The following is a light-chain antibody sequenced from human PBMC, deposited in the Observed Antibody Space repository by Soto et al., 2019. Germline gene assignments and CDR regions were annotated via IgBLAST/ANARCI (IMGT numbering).Light chain of an antibody. CDR3: QQYSNTPLT. V-gene: IGKV4-1*01. J-gene: IGKJ1*01. Sequence: DIVMTQSPDSLAVSLGERATINCKSSQSVLYNSNNKNYFAWYQQKPGQPPKLLIYWASTRESGVPDRFSGSGPGTDFTLTISSLQAEDVAVYYCQQYSNTPLTFGQGTKVEIK. CDR2: WAS. CDR1: QSVLYNSNNKNY.